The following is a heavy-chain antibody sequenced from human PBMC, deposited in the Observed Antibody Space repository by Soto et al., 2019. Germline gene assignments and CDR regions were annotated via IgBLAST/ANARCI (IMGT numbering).Heavy chain of an antibody. D-gene: IGHD3-22*01. CDR2: IYPADSDT. CDR3: ARLTTMIISLNMDV. CDR1: GYRFTSYW. V-gene: IGHV5-51*01. Sequence: GESLKISCKGSGYRFTSYWIGWVRQMPGKGLEWMGIIYPADSDTRYTPSFQGKVIISADKSTSTAYLQWSSLKASDTAMYYCARLTTMIISLNMDVWGQGTTVTVSS. J-gene: IGHJ6*02.